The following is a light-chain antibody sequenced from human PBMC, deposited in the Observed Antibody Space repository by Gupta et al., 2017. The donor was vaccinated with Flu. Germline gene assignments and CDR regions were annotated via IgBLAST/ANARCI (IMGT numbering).Light chain of an antibody. V-gene: IGLV3-1*01. J-gene: IGLJ1*01. CDR3: QAWDNSSSYV. CDR1: KLGDKF. CDR2: QDN. Sequence: SGEKLGDKFASWYQHKPGQSPVLVIYQDNNRPSGIPERFAGSNSGNTATLTISGTQATDEADYYCQAWDNSSSYVFGTGTKVTVL.